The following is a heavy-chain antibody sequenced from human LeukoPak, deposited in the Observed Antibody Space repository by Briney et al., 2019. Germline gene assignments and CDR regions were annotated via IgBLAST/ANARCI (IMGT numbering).Heavy chain of an antibody. D-gene: IGHD3-3*01. Sequence: GASVKVSCKASGYTFTGYYMHWVRQAPGQGLEWMGWINPNSGGTNYAQKFQGRVTMTRDTSISTAYMELSRLRSDDTAVYYCARRITIFGVVIDAFDIWGQGTMVTVSS. J-gene: IGHJ3*02. V-gene: IGHV1-2*02. CDR1: GYTFTGYY. CDR2: INPNSGGT. CDR3: ARRITIFGVVIDAFDI.